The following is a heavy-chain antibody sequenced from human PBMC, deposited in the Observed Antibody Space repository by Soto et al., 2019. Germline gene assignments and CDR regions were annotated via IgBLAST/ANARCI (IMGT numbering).Heavy chain of an antibody. CDR1: GFTFSSYE. Sequence: WGSLRLSCAASGFTFSSYEMNWVRQAPGKGLEWVSYISSSGSTIYYADSVKVRFTISTDNAKNSVYLQMNSFSADDTAVYYCARGYGGGMSARIWRYFDLWGRGTLVTVSS. CDR2: ISSSGSTI. CDR3: ARGYGGGMSARIWRYFDL. J-gene: IGHJ2*01. D-gene: IGHD6-6*01. V-gene: IGHV3-48*03.